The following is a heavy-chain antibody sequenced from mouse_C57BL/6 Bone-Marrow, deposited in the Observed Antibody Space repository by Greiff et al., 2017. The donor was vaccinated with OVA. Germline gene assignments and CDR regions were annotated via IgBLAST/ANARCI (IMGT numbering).Heavy chain of an antibody. D-gene: IGHD1-1*01. CDR3: ASPYYGSSYSWFAY. J-gene: IGHJ3*01. CDR2: IWSGGST. CDR1: GFSLTSYG. Sequence: QVQLKESGPGLVQPSQSLSITCTVSGFSLTSYGVHWVRQSPGKGLEWLGVIWSGGSTDYNAAFISRLSISKDNSKSQVFFKMNSLQADDTAIYYCASPYYGSSYSWFAYWGQGTLVTVSA. V-gene: IGHV2-2*01.